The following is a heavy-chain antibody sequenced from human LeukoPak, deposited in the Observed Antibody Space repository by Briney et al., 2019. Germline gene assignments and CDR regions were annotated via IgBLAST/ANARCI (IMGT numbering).Heavy chain of an antibody. CDR1: GYTGIELS. CDR3: ATHTFVGVVTYGFPI. V-gene: IGHV1-24*01. D-gene: IGHD3-3*01. Sequence: GASVKVSCKLSGYTGIELSMNWVRQAPGKGLEWLGGFVPEDAETVYAQKFQGRVTMTEDTSTDTAYMELSRLTSEDTAVYYCATHTFVGVVTYGFPIWGRGTLVTVSS. J-gene: IGHJ3*02. CDR2: FVPEDAET.